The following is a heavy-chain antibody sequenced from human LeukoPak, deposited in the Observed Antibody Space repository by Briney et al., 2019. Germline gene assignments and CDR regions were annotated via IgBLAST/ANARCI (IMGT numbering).Heavy chain of an antibody. Sequence: ASVKVSCKASGYTFTSYAMHWVRQAPGQRLEWMGWINAGNGNTKYSQKFQGRVTITRDTSASTAYMELSSLRSEDTAVYYCARTPHGGAITYYFDYWGQGTLVTVSS. CDR3: ARTPHGGAITYYFDY. D-gene: IGHD3-16*02. J-gene: IGHJ4*02. V-gene: IGHV1-3*01. CDR1: GYTFTSYA. CDR2: INAGNGNT.